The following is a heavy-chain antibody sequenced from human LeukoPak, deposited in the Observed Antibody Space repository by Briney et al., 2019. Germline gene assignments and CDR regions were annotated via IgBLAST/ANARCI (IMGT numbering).Heavy chain of an antibody. V-gene: IGHV1-3*01. J-gene: IGHJ4*02. CDR3: ALEGYSSSWYWYFDY. CDR1: GYTFTSYA. Sequence: GASVTVSFKASGYTFTSYAMHWVRQAPGQRLEWMGWINAGNGNTKYSQKFQGRVTITRDTSASTAYMELSSLRSEDTAVYYCALEGYSSSWYWYFDYWGQETLVTVSS. CDR2: INAGNGNT. D-gene: IGHD6-13*01.